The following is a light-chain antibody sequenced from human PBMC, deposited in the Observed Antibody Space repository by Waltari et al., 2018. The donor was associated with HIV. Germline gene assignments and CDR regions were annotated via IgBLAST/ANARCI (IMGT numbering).Light chain of an antibody. Sequence: QSALTQPASASGSPGQSITISCTGTSSDVGGYNYVSWYQQHPGKAPKLLISEVSNRPSGISNRFSGSKSGNTASLTISGLQTEDEADYYCSSYTTSTTPVLFGGGTKLTVV. CDR2: EVS. V-gene: IGLV2-14*01. CDR1: SSDVGGYNY. CDR3: SSYTTSTTPVL. J-gene: IGLJ2*01.